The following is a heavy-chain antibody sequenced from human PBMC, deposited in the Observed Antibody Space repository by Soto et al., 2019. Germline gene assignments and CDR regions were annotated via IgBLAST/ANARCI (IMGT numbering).Heavy chain of an antibody. CDR1: GFTVSSNY. Sequence: GGSLRLSCAASGFTVSSNYMSWVRQAPGKGLEWVSVIYSGGSTYYADSVKGRFTISRHNPKNTLYLQMNSLRAEDTAVYYCASGPYSSSSGGYYYYYYMDVWGKGTTVTVSS. J-gene: IGHJ6*03. CDR3: ASGPYSSSSGGYYYYYYMDV. D-gene: IGHD6-6*01. V-gene: IGHV3-53*04. CDR2: IYSGGST.